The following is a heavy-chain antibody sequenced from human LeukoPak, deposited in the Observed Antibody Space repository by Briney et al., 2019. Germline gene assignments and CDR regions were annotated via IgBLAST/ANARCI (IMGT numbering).Heavy chain of an antibody. CDR2: INTDGSST. Sequence: GGSLRLSCAASGFTFSSYWMHWVRQAPGKGLVWVSRINTDGSSTSYADSVKGRFTISRDNAKNTLYLQMNSLRAEDTAVYYCAREHCIRTSCYDVDYWGQGALVTVSS. CDR3: AREHCIRTSCYDVDY. V-gene: IGHV3-74*01. J-gene: IGHJ4*02. D-gene: IGHD2-2*01. CDR1: GFTFSSYW.